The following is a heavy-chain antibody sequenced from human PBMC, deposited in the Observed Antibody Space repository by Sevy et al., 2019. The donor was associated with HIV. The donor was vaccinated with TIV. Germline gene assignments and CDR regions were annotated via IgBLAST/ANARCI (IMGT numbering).Heavy chain of an antibody. Sequence: ETLSLTCTVSGYSINSGYYWGWIRQPPGKGLEWIGSIYHSGSTYYNPSLKSRVTISVDTSKNQFSLKLSSVTAADTAVYYCARDGRFVAVAVDDPPNGGMDVWGQGTTVTVSS. D-gene: IGHD6-19*01. CDR2: IYHSGST. J-gene: IGHJ6*02. CDR1: GYSINSGYY. V-gene: IGHV4-38-2*02. CDR3: ARDGRFVAVAVDDPPNGGMDV.